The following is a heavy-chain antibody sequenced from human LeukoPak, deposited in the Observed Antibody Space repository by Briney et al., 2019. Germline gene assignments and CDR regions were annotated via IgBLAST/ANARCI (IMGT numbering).Heavy chain of an antibody. CDR2: IYYSGST. CDR1: GGSISSYY. CDR3: AGRVAGRAEYFQH. J-gene: IGHJ1*01. D-gene: IGHD6-19*01. Sequence: SETLSLTCTVSGGSISSYYWNWIRQPPGKGLEWIGYIYYSGSTNYNPSLKSRVTISVDTSKNQFSLKLSSVTAADTAVYYCAGRVAGRAEYFQHWGQGTLVTVSS. V-gene: IGHV4-59*08.